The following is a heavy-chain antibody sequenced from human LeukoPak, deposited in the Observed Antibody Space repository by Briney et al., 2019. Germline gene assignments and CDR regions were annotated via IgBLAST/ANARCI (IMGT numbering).Heavy chain of an antibody. Sequence: GGSLRLSCAASGFTFSSYAMSWVRQAPGKGLEWVSAISGSGGSTYYADSVKGRFTISRDNSKNTLYLQMNSLRAEDTAVYYCAKSRGYYDSSGYYSWPNFGYWGQGTLVTVSS. D-gene: IGHD3-22*01. CDR3: AKSRGYYDSSGYYSWPNFGY. CDR2: ISGSGGST. J-gene: IGHJ4*02. CDR1: GFTFSSYA. V-gene: IGHV3-23*01.